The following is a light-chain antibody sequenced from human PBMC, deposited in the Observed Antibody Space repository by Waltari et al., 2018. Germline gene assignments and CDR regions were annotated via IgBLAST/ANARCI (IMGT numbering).Light chain of an antibody. CDR1: QSVLYSSNNKNY. Sequence: DIVMTQSPDSLAVSLCERATINCKSSQSVLYSSNNKNYLAGYQQKPGQPPKLLIYWASTRESGFPDRFSGSGSGTDFTLTISSLQAEDVAVYYCQQYYSTPYTFGQGTKLEIK. V-gene: IGKV4-1*01. CDR3: QQYYSTPYT. J-gene: IGKJ2*01. CDR2: WAS.